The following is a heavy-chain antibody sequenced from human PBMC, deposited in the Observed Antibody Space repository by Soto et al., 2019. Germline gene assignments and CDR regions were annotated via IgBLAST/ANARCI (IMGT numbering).Heavy chain of an antibody. Sequence: QVQLVQSGAEVKKPGASVKVSCKASGYTFTSYDINWVRQATGQGLEWMGWMNPNSGNTGYAQKFQGRVTMTRNTSISTAYMELSSLRSEDTAVYYCARDSMVRGVASASYYYGMDVWGQGTTVTVSS. CDR3: ARDSMVRGVASASYYYGMDV. D-gene: IGHD3-10*01. J-gene: IGHJ6*02. CDR2: MNPNSGNT. V-gene: IGHV1-8*01. CDR1: GYTFTSYD.